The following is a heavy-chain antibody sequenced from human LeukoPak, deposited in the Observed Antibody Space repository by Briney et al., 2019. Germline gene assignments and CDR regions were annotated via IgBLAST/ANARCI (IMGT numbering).Heavy chain of an antibody. J-gene: IGHJ6*02. CDR2: IYFTGTT. CDR1: GGSVSSSSDY. CDR3: ARHPLRLGMDV. V-gene: IGHV4-39*01. Sequence: SETLSLTCTVSGGSVSSSSDYWDWIRQPPGKGLEWIGSIYFTGTTYHNPSLKSRVTMSVDTSKNQFSLNLTSVIAADTALYYCARHPLRLGMDVWGQGTTVTVSS. D-gene: IGHD3-16*01.